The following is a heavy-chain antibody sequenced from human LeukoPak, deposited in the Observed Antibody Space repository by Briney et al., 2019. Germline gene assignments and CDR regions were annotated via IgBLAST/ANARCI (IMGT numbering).Heavy chain of an antibody. V-gene: IGHV4-59*10. J-gene: IGHJ6*03. CDR2: IYVSGRT. CDR1: GRSISSYF. Sequence: PSDSLSLACSLYGRSISSYFGGSVRQPGGRGLGSVGRIYVSGRTNNHPSRKGRPTMSLDTSNNPLSLTLSSLTPTDTTVYYCARASQAPAYCSGGSCYSYPLYYYYMDVWGKGTTATVSS. CDR3: ARASQAPAYCSGGSCYSYPLYYYYMDV. D-gene: IGHD2-15*01.